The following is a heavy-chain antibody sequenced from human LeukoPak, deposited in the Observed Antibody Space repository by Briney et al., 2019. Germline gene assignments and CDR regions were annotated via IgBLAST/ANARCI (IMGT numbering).Heavy chain of an antibody. V-gene: IGHV3-23*01. J-gene: IGHJ4*02. CDR1: GFTFSSCA. CDR3: AKDYGPKQLVFFDS. Sequence: GGSLRLSCAASGFTFSSCAMSWVRQAPGKGLEWVSLISGSGDSRYYADSVKGRFTISRDNAKNSLYLQMNSLRAEDTAVYYCAKDYGPKQLVFFDSWGQGTLVTVSS. D-gene: IGHD6-13*01. CDR2: ISGSGDSR.